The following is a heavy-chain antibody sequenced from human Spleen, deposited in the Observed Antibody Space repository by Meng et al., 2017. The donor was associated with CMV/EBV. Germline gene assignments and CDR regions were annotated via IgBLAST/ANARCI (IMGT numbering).Heavy chain of an antibody. Sequence: LKISCATSGFTFSNYWMTWLRQVPGRGLEWVATIKQDGSEKDYGDSVKGRFTISRDNAKNPLSLEMNYPRVEDTAIYYCARVERSDDSRYRPFDYWGQGTLVTVSS. CDR3: ARVERSDDSRYRPFDY. CDR1: GFTFSNYW. CDR2: IKQDGSEK. D-gene: IGHD3-16*01. J-gene: IGHJ4*02. V-gene: IGHV3-7*01.